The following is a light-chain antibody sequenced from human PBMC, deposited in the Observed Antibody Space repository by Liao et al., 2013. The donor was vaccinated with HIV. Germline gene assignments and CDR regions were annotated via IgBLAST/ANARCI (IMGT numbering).Light chain of an antibody. Sequence: SYELTQPPSLSVAPGMTARITCGGDNIGRKPVHWYQQKPGQAPVLVIYYDSDRPSGIPERFSGSNSGNTATLTISRVEAGDEADYYCQVWDSSSEVFGGGTKLTVL. CDR1: NIGRKP. V-gene: IGLV3-21*04. J-gene: IGLJ3*02. CDR3: QVWDSSSEV. CDR2: YDS.